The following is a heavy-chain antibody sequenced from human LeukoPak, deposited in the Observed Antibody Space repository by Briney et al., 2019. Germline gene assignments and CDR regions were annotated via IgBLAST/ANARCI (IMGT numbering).Heavy chain of an antibody. D-gene: IGHD2-2*01. CDR1: GVSISSDDYY. J-gene: IGHJ5*02. CDR2: SYYSGST. Sequence: PSETLSLTCTVSGVSISSDDYYWSWIRQPPGKDLEWIGYSYYSGSTFHYNPSLKSRVNISVDTSKNQFSLRLSSVTAVDTAVYYCASTNCSSASCYGANWFDPWGQGTLVTVSS. V-gene: IGHV4-30-4*08. CDR3: ASTNCSSASCYGANWFDP.